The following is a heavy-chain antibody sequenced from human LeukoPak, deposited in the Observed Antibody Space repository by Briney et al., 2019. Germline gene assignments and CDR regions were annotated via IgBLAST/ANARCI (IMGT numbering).Heavy chain of an antibody. CDR1: GFTFSSYG. Sequence: GGFLRLSCAASGFTFSSYGMTWVRQAPGKGLEWVSYISSSSTIYYAGSVKGRFAISRDNAKNSLYLQLNSLRAEDTAVYYCARSLVVGATYPYHWGQGTLVTVSS. V-gene: IGHV3-48*01. CDR2: ISSSSTI. CDR3: ARSLVVGATYPYH. D-gene: IGHD1-26*01. J-gene: IGHJ5*02.